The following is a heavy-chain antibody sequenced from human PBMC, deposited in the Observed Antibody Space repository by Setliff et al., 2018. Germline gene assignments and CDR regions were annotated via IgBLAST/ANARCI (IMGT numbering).Heavy chain of an antibody. CDR3: ARYKLRFLENWFDP. J-gene: IGHJ5*02. CDR1: GYTFTSYG. V-gene: IGHV1-69*13. CDR2: TTPIFTTA. Sequence: SVKVSCKASGYTFTSYGISWVRQAPGQGLEWMGGTTPIFTTANYAQKFQGRVTITADESTSTACMELSSLKSEDTAVYYCARYKLRFLENWFDPWGQGTLVTVS. D-gene: IGHD3-3*01.